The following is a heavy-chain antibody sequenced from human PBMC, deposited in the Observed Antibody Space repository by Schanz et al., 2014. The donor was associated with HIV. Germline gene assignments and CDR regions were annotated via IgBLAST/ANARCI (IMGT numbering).Heavy chain of an antibody. V-gene: IGHV1-2*02. J-gene: IGHJ4*02. CDR1: GYTFTDYY. D-gene: IGHD1-1*01. Sequence: QVQLVQSGAEVKKPGASVKVSCKASGYTFTDYYIHWVRQAPGQGLEWMGDIKPNTGVTFYAQKFRGRVTMTRDTSISTASMELSRLRSDDTAVYFCARNQYQLLPFDYWGQGTLVTVSS. CDR2: IKPNTGVT. CDR3: ARNQYQLLPFDY.